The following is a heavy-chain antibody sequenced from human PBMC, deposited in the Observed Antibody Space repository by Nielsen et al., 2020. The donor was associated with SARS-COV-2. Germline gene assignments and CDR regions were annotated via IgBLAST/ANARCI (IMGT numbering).Heavy chain of an antibody. D-gene: IGHD3-3*01. J-gene: IGHJ6*02. V-gene: IGHV3-21*01. Sequence: GESLKISCAASGFTFSSYSMNWARQAPGKGLEWVSSISSSSSYIYYADPVKGRFTISRDNAKNSLYLQMNSLRAEDTAVYYCARMYYDFWSGYPSGMDVWGQGTTVTVSS. CDR2: ISSSSSYI. CDR3: ARMYYDFWSGYPSGMDV. CDR1: GFTFSSYS.